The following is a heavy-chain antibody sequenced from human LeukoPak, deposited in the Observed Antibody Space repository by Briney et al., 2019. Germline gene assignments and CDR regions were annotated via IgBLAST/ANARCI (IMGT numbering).Heavy chain of an antibody. D-gene: IGHD4-23*01. CDR1: GGSISSSSYY. V-gene: IGHV4-61*05. Sequence: ASETLSLTCTVSGGSISSSSYYWGWIRQPPGKGLEWIGYIYYSGSGSTNYNPSLKSRVTISVDTSKNQFSLKLSSVTAADTAVYYCARRGGHGGSFDYWGQGTLVTVSS. J-gene: IGHJ4*02. CDR3: ARRGGHGGSFDY. CDR2: IYYSGSGST.